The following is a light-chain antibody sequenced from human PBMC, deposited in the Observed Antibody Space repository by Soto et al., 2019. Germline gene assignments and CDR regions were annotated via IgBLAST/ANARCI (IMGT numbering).Light chain of an antibody. CDR3: QQRNTWPKT. V-gene: IGKV3-11*01. Sequence: EIVLTQSPATLSLSPGERATLSCRASQSVSSYLAWYQQKPGQAPRLLIYDTSNRATGIPARFSGSGSGTDFPLTISSLEPEDFAVYYCQQRNTWPKTFGGGTKVEIK. CDR1: QSVSSY. J-gene: IGKJ4*01. CDR2: DTS.